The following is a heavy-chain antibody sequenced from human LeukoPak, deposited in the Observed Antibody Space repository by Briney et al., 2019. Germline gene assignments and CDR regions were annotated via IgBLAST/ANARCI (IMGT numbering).Heavy chain of an antibody. CDR1: GGSISSSSYY. Sequence: SETLSLTCTVSGGSISSSSYYWRWIRQPPGKGLGWIGSIYYSGSTYYNPSLKSRVTISVDTSKNQFSLKLSSVTAADTAVYYCATQAYYYYYMDVWGKGTTVTVSS. V-gene: IGHV4-39*01. CDR2: IYYSGST. J-gene: IGHJ6*03. CDR3: ATQAYYYYYMDV.